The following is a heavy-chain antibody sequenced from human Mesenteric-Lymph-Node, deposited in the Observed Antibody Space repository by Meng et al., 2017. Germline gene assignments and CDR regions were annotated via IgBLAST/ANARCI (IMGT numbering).Heavy chain of an antibody. D-gene: IGHD6-19*01. CDR2: IYTSGST. CDR1: GGSISSGSYY. Sequence: SETLSLTCTVSGGSISSGSYYWSWIRQPAGKGLEWIGRIYTSGSTNYNPSLKSRVTISVDTSKNQFSLKLSSVTAADTAVYYCARHRIAVAGLDYWGQGTLVTVSS. CDR3: ARHRIAVAGLDY. V-gene: IGHV4-61*02. J-gene: IGHJ4*02.